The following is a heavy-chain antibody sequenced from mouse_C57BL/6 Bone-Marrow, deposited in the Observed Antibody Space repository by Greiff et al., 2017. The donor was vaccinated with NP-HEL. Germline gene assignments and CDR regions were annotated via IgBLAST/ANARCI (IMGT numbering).Heavy chain of an antibody. CDR1: GYTFTSYW. CDR3: ARGGNYDAMDY. D-gene: IGHD1-1*02. Sequence: VQLQQPGAELVKPGASVKLSCKASGYTFTSYWMQWVKQRPGQGLEWIGEIDPSDSYTNYNQKFKGKATLTVDTSSSTAYMRLSSLTSEDSAVYYCARGGNYDAMDYWGQGTSVTVSS. CDR2: IDPSDSYT. V-gene: IGHV1-50*01. J-gene: IGHJ4*01.